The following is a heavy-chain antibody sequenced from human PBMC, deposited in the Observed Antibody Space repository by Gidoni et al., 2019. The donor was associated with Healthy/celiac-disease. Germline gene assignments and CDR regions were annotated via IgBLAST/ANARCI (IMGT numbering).Heavy chain of an antibody. V-gene: IGHV3-21*01. Sequence: EVQLVESGGGLVKPGGSLRLSCAASGFTFSSYSMNWVRQAPGKGLEWVSSISSSSSYIYYADSVKGRFTISRDNAKNSLYLQMNSLRAEDTAVYYCARDPSDLDIVLMVYERVGWFDPWGQGTLVTVSS. J-gene: IGHJ5*02. D-gene: IGHD2-8*01. CDR1: GFTFSSYS. CDR3: ARDPSDLDIVLMVYERVGWFDP. CDR2: ISSSSSYI.